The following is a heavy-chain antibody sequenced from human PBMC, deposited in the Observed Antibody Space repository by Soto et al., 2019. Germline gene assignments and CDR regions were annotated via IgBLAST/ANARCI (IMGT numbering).Heavy chain of an antibody. J-gene: IGHJ4*02. Sequence: QVQLVESGGGVVQPGRSLRLSCAASGFTFSSYAMHWVRQAPGKGLEWVAVISYDGSDKYYADSVKGRFTISRDNSKNTLNLQMNSLRADDTAVYYCAKALGELSPESYDYWGQGTLITVSS. D-gene: IGHD3-16*02. CDR1: GFTFSSYA. CDR3: AKALGELSPESYDY. CDR2: ISYDGSDK. V-gene: IGHV3-30*18.